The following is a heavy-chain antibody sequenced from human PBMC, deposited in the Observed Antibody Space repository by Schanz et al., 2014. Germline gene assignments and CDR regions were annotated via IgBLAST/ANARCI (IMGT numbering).Heavy chain of an antibody. CDR2: IYTSGST. D-gene: IGHD6-25*01. Sequence: QVQLQESGPGLVKPSQTLSLTCIVSGGSISSGTYYWSWLRQPAGKGLEWIGRIYTSGSTNYNPSLKIRVTISLDTSKTQFSLKRSSVTAADTAVYYCAREPLSGYNWFDPWGQGSLVTVSS. CDR1: GGSISSGTYY. CDR3: AREPLSGYNWFDP. J-gene: IGHJ5*02. V-gene: IGHV4-61*02.